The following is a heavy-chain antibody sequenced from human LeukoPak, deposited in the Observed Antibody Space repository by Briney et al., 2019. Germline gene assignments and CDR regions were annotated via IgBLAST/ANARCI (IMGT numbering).Heavy chain of an antibody. D-gene: IGHD3-22*01. CDR3: TWGYSYAFKT. V-gene: IGHV3-30*02. CDR1: GFTLSSSG. Sequence: GVSLRLSCAASGFTLSSSGMHWVRQAPGKGLEWVTFIQYDGSVKYNVDSVKGRFAVTRDNFKNTLYLQMNSLRAEDTAVYYCTWGYSYAFKTWGQGTMVTVSS. CDR2: IQYDGSVK. J-gene: IGHJ3*02.